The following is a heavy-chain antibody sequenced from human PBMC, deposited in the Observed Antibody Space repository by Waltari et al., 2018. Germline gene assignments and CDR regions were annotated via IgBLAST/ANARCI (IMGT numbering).Heavy chain of an antibody. CDR2: INHSGST. CDR1: GGSFSGYY. J-gene: IGHJ6*03. CDR3: ARGLRGSGYRYYYYIDV. V-gene: IGHV4-34*01. D-gene: IGHD3-22*01. Sequence: QVQLQQWGAGLLKPSETLSLTCAVYGGSFSGYYWSWIRQPPGKGLEWIGEINHSGSTNYNPSLKSRVTISVDTSKNQFSLKLSSVTAADTAVYYCARGLRGSGYRYYYYIDVWGKGTTVTVSS.